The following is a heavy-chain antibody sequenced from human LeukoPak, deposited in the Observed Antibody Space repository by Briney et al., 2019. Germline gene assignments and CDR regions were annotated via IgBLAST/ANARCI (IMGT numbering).Heavy chain of an antibody. V-gene: IGHV3-30*18. CDR3: AKDFGYGDCFDY. Sequence: GGSLTLSCAASGFTFSNYGLHWVRQAPGKGLEWVAFMSYDVTHKYYADSAGGRFTISRNNSKNTLFLQMNSLRTEDTAVYYCAKDFGYGDCFDYRGQGTVVTVSS. CDR1: GFTFSNYG. D-gene: IGHD4-17*01. CDR2: MSYDVTHK. J-gene: IGHJ4*02.